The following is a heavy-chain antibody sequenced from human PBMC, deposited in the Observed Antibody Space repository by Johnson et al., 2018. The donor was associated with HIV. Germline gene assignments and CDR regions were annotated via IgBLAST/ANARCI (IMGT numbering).Heavy chain of an antibody. CDR2: IRSKAYGGTT. CDR3: ARDRGAFDI. V-gene: IGHV3-49*04. CDR1: GFTFGDYA. Sequence: VQLVESGGGLVQPGRSLRLSCTASGFTFGDYAMSWVRQAPGKGLEWVGFIRSKAYGGTTEYAASVKGRFTISRDDSKSIAYLPMNSLKTEDTAVYYCARDRGAFDIWGQGTMVTVSS. J-gene: IGHJ3*02.